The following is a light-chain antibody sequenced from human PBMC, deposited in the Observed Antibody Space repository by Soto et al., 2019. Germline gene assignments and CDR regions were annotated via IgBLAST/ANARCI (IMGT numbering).Light chain of an antibody. CDR3: QQYGSSPPYT. J-gene: IGKJ2*01. Sequence: EIVLTQSPCTLSLSPGERATLSCRASQSVSSSYLAWYQQKPGQAPRLLIYGASNRATGIPDRFSASGSGTDFTLTISRLEPEDFAVYYCQQYGSSPPYTFGQGTKLENK. CDR1: QSVSSSY. CDR2: GAS. V-gene: IGKV3-20*01.